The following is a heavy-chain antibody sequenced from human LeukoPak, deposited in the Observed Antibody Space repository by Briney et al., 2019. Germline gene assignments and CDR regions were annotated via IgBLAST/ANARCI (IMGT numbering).Heavy chain of an antibody. CDR1: GFTFSDYY. V-gene: IGHV3-11*04. Sequence: GGSLRLSCAASGFTFSDYYMGWVRQAPGKGLEWVSYIDMSGTTIYYADSVKGRFTISRDNAKNSLYLQMNSLRAEDTAVYYCASLQFAFDIWGQGTMVTVSS. CDR3: ASLQFAFDI. CDR2: IDMSGTTI. D-gene: IGHD5-24*01. J-gene: IGHJ3*02.